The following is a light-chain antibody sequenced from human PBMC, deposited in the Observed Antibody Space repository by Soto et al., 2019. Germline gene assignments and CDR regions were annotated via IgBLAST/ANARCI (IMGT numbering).Light chain of an antibody. CDR3: QQSYSTPIT. Sequence: DIQMTQSPSSLSASVGDRVTITCRASQNINSYLNWYQQKPGKAPKVLIYAASSLQSGVPSRFSGSGSGTDFTLTISSLQPEDFATYSSQQSYSTPITFGGGTKVEIE. V-gene: IGKV1-39*01. CDR1: QNINSY. CDR2: AAS. J-gene: IGKJ4*01.